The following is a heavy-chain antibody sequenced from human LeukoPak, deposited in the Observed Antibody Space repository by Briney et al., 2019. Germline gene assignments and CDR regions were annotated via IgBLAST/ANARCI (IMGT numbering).Heavy chain of an antibody. V-gene: IGHV3-23*01. D-gene: IGHD5-18*01. CDR3: AKAPGYSYGTYYGMDV. CDR1: GFTFSSSA. CDR2: ISASGGST. Sequence: GGSLRLSCAASGFTFSSSAMSWVRQVPGKGLEWVSGISASGGSTYYADSVRGRFTISRDNSKDTLYVQTNSLRDEDTAVYYCAKAPGYSYGTYYGMDVWGQGTTVTVSS. J-gene: IGHJ6*02.